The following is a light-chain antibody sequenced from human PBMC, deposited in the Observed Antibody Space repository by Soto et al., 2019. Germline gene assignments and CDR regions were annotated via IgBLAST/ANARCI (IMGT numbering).Light chain of an antibody. V-gene: IGKV3-11*01. CDR2: DAS. J-gene: IGKJ3*01. CDR1: QSVSGY. CDR3: LQRSNWPLT. Sequence: EIVLTQSPATLSLSPGERATLSCRASQSVSGYLVWYQQKPGQPPRVLIYDASNRATGISAKFSGSGSGTDFTITIRSLEPEDFAVYYCLQRSNWPLTFGPGTKIDIK.